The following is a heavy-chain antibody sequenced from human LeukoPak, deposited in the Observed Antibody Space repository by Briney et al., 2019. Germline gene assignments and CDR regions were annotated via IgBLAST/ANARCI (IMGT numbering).Heavy chain of an antibody. J-gene: IGHJ4*02. Sequence: PSETLSLTCTVSGGSISSSSYYWGWIRQPPGKGLEWIGSIYYSGSTYYNPSLKSRVTISVDTSKNQFSLKLSSVTAADTAVYYCARRLQPTFCDSSGLIDYWGQGTLVTVSS. CDR1: GGSISSSSYY. D-gene: IGHD3-22*01. CDR2: IYYSGST. V-gene: IGHV4-39*01. CDR3: ARRLQPTFCDSSGLIDY.